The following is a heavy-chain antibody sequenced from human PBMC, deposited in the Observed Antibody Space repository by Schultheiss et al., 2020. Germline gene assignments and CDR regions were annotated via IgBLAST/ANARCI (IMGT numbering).Heavy chain of an antibody. CDR3: AKSQWLGPRTLDV. CDR2: ISWNSGSI. D-gene: IGHD6-19*01. Sequence: GGSLRLSCAASGFTFSGSAMHWVRQAPGKGLEWVSGISWNSGSIGYADSVKGRFTISRDNAKNTLYLQMNSLKIEDSAVYYCAKSQWLGPRTLDVWGKGTAVTVSS. J-gene: IGHJ6*04. CDR1: GFTFSGSA. V-gene: IGHV3-9*01.